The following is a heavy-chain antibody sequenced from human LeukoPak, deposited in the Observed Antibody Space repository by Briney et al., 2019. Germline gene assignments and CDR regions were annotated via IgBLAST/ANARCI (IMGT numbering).Heavy chain of an antibody. CDR3: ARAAAVIGDAFDI. CDR1: GFTFSRYW. V-gene: IGHV3-7*01. J-gene: IGHJ3*02. CDR2: INQDGSEK. Sequence: GGSLRLSCAASGFTFSRYWMTWARQVPGKGLEWVATINQDGSEKSYVDSVKGRFTISRDNAKNSLYLQMNSLRAEDTAVHYCARAAAVIGDAFDIWGQGTMVTVSS. D-gene: IGHD3-16*02.